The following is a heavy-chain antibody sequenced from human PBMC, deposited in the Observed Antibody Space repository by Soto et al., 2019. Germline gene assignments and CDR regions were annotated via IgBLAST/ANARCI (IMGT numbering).Heavy chain of an antibody. Sequence: QIRLVHSGGEVRTPGASVKVSCKASGYTFSSYGITWARQAPGQGLEWLGWINPSSGETNYAQKFQGRVTVTTDTSTTTGYMELRNLTFDDTAVYYCARDWYPRFDPWGQGTLVTVSS. J-gene: IGHJ5*02. CDR2: INPSSGET. CDR1: GYTFSSYG. D-gene: IGHD6-13*01. V-gene: IGHV1-18*01. CDR3: ARDWYPRFDP.